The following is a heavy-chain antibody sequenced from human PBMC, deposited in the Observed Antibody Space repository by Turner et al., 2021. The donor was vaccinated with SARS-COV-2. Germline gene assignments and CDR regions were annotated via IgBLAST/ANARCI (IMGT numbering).Heavy chain of an antibody. J-gene: IGHJ4*02. CDR3: ARGDDPRKSGVV. D-gene: IGHD3-3*01. CDR2: VHPYGTT. CDR1: GGTLSGYY. V-gene: IGHV4-34*01. Sequence: QVQLQQWGAGPLKPSETMSPICAVNGGTLSGYYCTWICQPPGKGLDWIGEVHPYGTTYYNPSLTSRVSMSVDTSKIQFSLKLNSVTAADTAFYYCARGDDPRKSGVVWGQGTLVTVSS.